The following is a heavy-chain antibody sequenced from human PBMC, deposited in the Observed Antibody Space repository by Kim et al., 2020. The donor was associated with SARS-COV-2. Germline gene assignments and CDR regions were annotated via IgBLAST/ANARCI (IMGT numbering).Heavy chain of an antibody. CDR2: IDPSDSFT. D-gene: IGHD1-26*01. V-gene: IGHV5-10-1*01. CDR3: ARQNIMGASYMVYYGMDV. J-gene: IGHJ6*02. Sequence: GESLKISCEASGYRFTNYYINWVRQMPGKGLERMGRIDPSDSFTNYSPSFQGHVTISADKSINTAYLQWSSLKASDTAIYYCARQNIMGASYMVYYGMDVWGQGTTVTVSS. CDR1: GYRFTNYY.